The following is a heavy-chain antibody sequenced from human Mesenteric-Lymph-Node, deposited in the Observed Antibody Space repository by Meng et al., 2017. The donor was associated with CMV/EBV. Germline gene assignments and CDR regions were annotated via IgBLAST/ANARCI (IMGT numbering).Heavy chain of an antibody. CDR3: ARVLASNTWAVDY. J-gene: IGHJ4*02. Sequence: GGSLRLSCAASGFTFNEFAMNWVRQAPGKGLEWVSVISGSGDSTHYADSVKGRFTISRDNAKNTLYLQMNSLRAEDTALYYCARVLASNTWAVDYWGQGTLVTVSS. CDR1: GFTFNEFA. CDR2: ISGSGDST. D-gene: IGHD6-13*01. V-gene: IGHV3-23*01.